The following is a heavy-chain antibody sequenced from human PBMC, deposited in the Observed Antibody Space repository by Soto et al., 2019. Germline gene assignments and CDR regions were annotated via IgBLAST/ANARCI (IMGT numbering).Heavy chain of an antibody. J-gene: IGHJ4*02. D-gene: IGHD2-15*01. CDR1: GGSISSSNW. CDR3: AGGVTYGGSPFDY. Sequence: PSETLSLTCAVSGGSISSSNWWSWVRQPPGKGLEWIGEIYHSGSPNYNPSLKTRVTISVDKSKNQFSLKLTSVTAADTAVYYCAGGVTYGGSPFDYWGQGTLVTVSS. V-gene: IGHV4-4*02. CDR2: IYHSGSP.